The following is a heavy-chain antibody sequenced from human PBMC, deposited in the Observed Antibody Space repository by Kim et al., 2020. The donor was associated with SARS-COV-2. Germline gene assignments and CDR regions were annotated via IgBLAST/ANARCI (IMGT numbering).Heavy chain of an antibody. CDR3: ARDFFTVTTGD. CDR2: T. D-gene: IGHD4-17*01. J-gene: IGHJ4*02. V-gene: IGHV4-30-2*05. Sequence: TYYHPSLKRRVTISVDTSKNQFSLKRSSVTAADTAVYYCARDFFTVTTGDWGQGTLVTVSS.